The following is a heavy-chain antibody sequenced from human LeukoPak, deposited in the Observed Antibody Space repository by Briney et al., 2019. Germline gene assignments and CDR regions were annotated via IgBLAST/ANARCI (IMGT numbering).Heavy chain of an antibody. D-gene: IGHD2-2*01. J-gene: IGHJ6*02. Sequence: GESLKISCGGSGFSFTSYWIGWVRQMPGKGLEWMGIIHPGDSDTRYSPSFQGQVTISADKSISTAYLQWSSLKASDTAMYYCARHSYCSSTTCYYYYGMDVWGQGTTVTVSS. CDR3: ARHSYCSSTTCYYYYGMDV. CDR2: IHPGDSDT. V-gene: IGHV5-51*01. CDR1: GFSFTSYW.